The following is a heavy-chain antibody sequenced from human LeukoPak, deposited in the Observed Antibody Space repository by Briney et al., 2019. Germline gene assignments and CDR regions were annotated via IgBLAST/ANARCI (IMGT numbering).Heavy chain of an antibody. CDR2: VLYSGNT. V-gene: IGHV4-39*01. J-gene: IGHJ6*03. D-gene: IGHD3-3*01. Sequence: SESLSLTCGVSGGSINTNSFFWGWIRQPPGKGLEWIGNVLYSGNTLYNPPLKSRVTMSIDTSKSQFSLSLSSVAAADTAMYWCVRQSRIFGVTRPGYMDVWGKGIMVSVSS. CDR3: VRQSRIFGVTRPGYMDV. CDR1: GGSINTNSFF.